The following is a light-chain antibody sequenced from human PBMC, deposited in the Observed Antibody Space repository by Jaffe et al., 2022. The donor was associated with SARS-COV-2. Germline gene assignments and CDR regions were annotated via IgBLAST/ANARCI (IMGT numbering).Light chain of an antibody. Sequence: DIEMTQSPSSLSASVGDRVVITCRASQAIRNDLGWYQHKLGEAPKRLIYGASTLQSGVPSRFSGSGSGTEFTLTISSLQPEDFGTYYCLQRRSVPYTFGQGTKLEIK. J-gene: IGKJ2*01. CDR2: GAS. CDR1: QAIRND. CDR3: LQRRSVPYT. V-gene: IGKV1-17*01.